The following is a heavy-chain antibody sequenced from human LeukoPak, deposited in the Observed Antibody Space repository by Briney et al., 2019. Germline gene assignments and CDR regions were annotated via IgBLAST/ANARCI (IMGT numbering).Heavy chain of an antibody. CDR1: GITVSPNY. V-gene: IGHV3-66*01. CDR2: IYSGGAT. D-gene: IGHD3-22*01. J-gene: IGHJ4*02. Sequence: PGGSLRLSCVASGITVSPNYMSWVRQAPGKGLEWVSIIYSGGATFYADSVKGRFIISRENSKNTLWLQMNSLRAEDTAVYYCAREGYYYDSSGPCYFDYWGQGTLVTVSS. CDR3: AREGYYYDSSGPCYFDY.